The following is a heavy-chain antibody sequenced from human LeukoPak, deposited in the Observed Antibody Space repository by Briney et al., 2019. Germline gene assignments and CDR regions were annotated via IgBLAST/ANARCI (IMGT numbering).Heavy chain of an antibody. CDR2: IYYSGST. J-gene: IGHJ4*02. CDR3: AAESERWLVRS. D-gene: IGHD6-19*01. Sequence: PSETPSLTCTVSGGSISNYYWSWIRQPPGKGLEWIGYIYYSGSTNYNPSLKSRVTISIDTSKNQFSLKLNSVTAADTAVYYCAAESERWLVRSWGQGTLVTVSS. CDR1: GGSISNYY. V-gene: IGHV4-59*03.